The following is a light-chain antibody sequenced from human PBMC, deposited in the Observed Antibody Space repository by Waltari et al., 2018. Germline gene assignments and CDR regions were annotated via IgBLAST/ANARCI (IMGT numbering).Light chain of an antibody. CDR3: QQRSNWIT. CDR2: DAF. V-gene: IGKV3-11*01. J-gene: IGKJ5*01. Sequence: EIVLTQSPATLSLSPGERATLSCRASQSVSSHLAWYQQKPGQAPRLLIYDAFNRATGIPARFSGSGSGTGFTLTISSLEPEDFAVYYCQQRSNWITFGQGTRLEIK. CDR1: QSVSSH.